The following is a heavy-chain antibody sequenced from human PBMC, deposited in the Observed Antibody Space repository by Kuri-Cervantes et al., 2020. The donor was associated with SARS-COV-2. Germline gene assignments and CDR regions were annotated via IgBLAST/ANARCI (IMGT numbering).Heavy chain of an antibody. D-gene: IGHD3-10*01. CDR3: ARGPRGVGFDY. V-gene: IGHV3-30*03. CDR2: FSYDGNIR. CDR1: GFTFSSYS. Sequence: GGSLRLSCAASGFTFSSYSMNWVRQAPGKGLQWVALFSYDGNIRQYADAVRGRFTISRDTSKNTLSPEMNNLRDDDTALYYCARGPRGVGFDYWGQGTRVTVSS. J-gene: IGHJ4*02.